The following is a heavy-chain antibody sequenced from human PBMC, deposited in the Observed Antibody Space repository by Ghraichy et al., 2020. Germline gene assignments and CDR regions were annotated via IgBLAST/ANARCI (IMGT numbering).Heavy chain of an antibody. CDR1: GFTLGNYE. Sequence: GESLNISCAASGFTLGNYEVNWVRQAAGKGLEWVSNIRSNGIIYYADSVKGRFTISRDNARNSVYLQMDSLRVEDSAVYYCARKPPYRNDVWGRGTLVTVSS. D-gene: IGHD3-16*01. V-gene: IGHV3-48*03. CDR3: ARKPPYRNDV. CDR2: IRSNGII. J-gene: IGHJ2*01.